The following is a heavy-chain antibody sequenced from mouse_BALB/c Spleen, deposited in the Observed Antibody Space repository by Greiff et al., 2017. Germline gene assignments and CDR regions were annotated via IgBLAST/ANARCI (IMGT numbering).Heavy chain of an antibody. D-gene: IGHD2-12*01. J-gene: IGHJ3*01. CDR1: GFAFSRYW. V-gene: IGHV4-2*02. CDR3: ARLDRVHYYRFAY. CDR2: INPGRSTI. Sequence: EVKLVESGGGLVQPGGSLNLSCAASGFAFSRYWMSWARQAPGKGQGWLGEINPGRSTINYTPSLKDQFIISRDNAKNTLYLQMSKVRSEDTALYYCARLDRVHYYRFAYWGQGTLVTVSA.